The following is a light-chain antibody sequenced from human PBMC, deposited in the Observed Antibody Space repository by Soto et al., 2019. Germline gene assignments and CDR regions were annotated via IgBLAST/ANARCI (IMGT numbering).Light chain of an antibody. J-gene: IGLJ1*01. CDR3: QTWGTGIWG. CDR1: SGHSSYA. CDR2: LNSDGSQ. Sequence: QLVLTQSPSASASLGASVKLTCTLSSGHSSYAIAWHQQQPEKGPRYLMKLNSDGSQSKGGGIPDRFSGSSSGAERYLTIASLQAEDEADYYCQTWGTGIWGFGTGTKRTVL. V-gene: IGLV4-69*01.